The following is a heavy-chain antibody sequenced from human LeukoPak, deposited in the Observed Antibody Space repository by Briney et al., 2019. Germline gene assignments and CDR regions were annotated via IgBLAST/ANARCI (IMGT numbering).Heavy chain of an antibody. Sequence: GGSLRLSCTASRFTFSSYSMNWVRQAPGKGLEWVSYISGSNSNIKYADSVRGRFTISRDNAKNSLYMKMNSLRDEDTAVYYCARDDKHAFDIWGQGTMVTVSS. J-gene: IGHJ3*02. D-gene: IGHD3-9*01. CDR1: RFTFSSYS. CDR2: ISGSNSNI. V-gene: IGHV3-48*02. CDR3: ARDDKHAFDI.